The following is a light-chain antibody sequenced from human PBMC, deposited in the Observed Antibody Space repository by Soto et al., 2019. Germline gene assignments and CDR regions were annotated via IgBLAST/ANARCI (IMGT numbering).Light chain of an antibody. Sequence: EIVLTQSPGTLSLSPGERATLSCRASQSVGNKVAWYQHKPGQTPRLIIYDISTRAAGVPARFSGSGYGTDFTLTIRSLQSEDFAVYYCQQYNIWRSITFGQGKRLENK. J-gene: IGKJ5*01. CDR3: QQYNIWRSIT. V-gene: IGKV3-15*01. CDR1: QSVGNK. CDR2: DIS.